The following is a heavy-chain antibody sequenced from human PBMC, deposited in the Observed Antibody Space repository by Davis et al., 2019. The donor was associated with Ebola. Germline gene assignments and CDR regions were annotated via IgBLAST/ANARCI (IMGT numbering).Heavy chain of an antibody. CDR3: AKNIAARHHFDY. CDR1: GFTFSSYA. Sequence: PGGSLRLSCAASGFTFSSYAMIWVRQTSGKGLEWVSTISGSGISTDYADSVRGRFTISRDNSKNTLHLQMNSLRAEDTAVYYCAKNIAARHHFDYWGQGTLVTVSS. J-gene: IGHJ4*02. CDR2: ISGSGIST. V-gene: IGHV3-23*01. D-gene: IGHD6-6*01.